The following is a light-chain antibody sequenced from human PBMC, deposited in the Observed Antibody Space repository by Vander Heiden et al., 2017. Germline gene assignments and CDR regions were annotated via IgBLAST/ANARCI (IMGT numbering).Light chain of an antibody. CDR3: QQTYSTFRT. J-gene: IGKJ1*01. V-gene: IGKV1-39*01. Sequence: DGQMTQSPSSLSASEGDRVTISCRASQYMRNYLNWYQQKPGRAPKLLISAASILQSGVPSRFNGSGSGTYFTLTITNLQPEDFATYYCQQTYSTFRTFGQGTKVEIK. CDR2: AAS. CDR1: QYMRNY.